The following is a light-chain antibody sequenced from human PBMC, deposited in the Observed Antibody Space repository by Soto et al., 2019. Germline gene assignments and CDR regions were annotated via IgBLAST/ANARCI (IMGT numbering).Light chain of an antibody. J-gene: IGLJ2*01. CDR3: SSYAGSNNFVV. CDR2: EVS. CDR1: SSDVGAYSY. V-gene: IGLV2-8*01. Sequence: QSALTQPPSASGSPGQSVTISCTGTSSDVGAYSYVSWYQQHPGKAPKLMIYEVSKRPSGVPDRFSDSKSGNTASLTVSGLQAEDEADYYCSSYAGSNNFVVFGGGTKVTVL.